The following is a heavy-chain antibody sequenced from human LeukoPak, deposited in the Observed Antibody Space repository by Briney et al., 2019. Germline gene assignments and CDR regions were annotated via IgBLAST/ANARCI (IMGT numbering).Heavy chain of an antibody. Sequence: GGSLRLSCAASGFTVSSNCMSWVRQAPGKGLEWVSVLHSGGNTNYADSVKGRFTISRDNSKNTVYLQMNSLRAEDTAVYYCARGSHTAFDYWGQGTLVTVSS. J-gene: IGHJ4*02. V-gene: IGHV3-53*01. CDR1: GFTVSSNC. CDR2: LHSGGNT. D-gene: IGHD2-2*02. CDR3: ARGSHTAFDY.